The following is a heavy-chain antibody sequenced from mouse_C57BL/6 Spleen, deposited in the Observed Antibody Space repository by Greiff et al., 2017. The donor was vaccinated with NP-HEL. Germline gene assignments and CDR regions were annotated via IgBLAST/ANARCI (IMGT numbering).Heavy chain of an antibody. V-gene: IGHV1-52*01. Sequence: VKLQESGAELVRPGSSVKLSCKASGYTFTSYWMHWVKQRPIQGLEWIGNIDPSDSETHYNQKFKDKATLTVDKSSSTAYMQLSSLTSEDSAVYYCARFTTVVEGAMDYWGQGTSVTVSS. CDR2: IDPSDSET. CDR3: ARFTTVVEGAMDY. D-gene: IGHD1-1*01. CDR1: GYTFTSYW. J-gene: IGHJ4*01.